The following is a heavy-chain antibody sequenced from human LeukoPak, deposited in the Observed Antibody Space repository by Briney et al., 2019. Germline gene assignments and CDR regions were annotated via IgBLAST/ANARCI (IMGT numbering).Heavy chain of an antibody. V-gene: IGHV4-38-2*02. CDR1: GYSISSGYY. J-gene: IGHJ5*02. D-gene: IGHD3-22*01. CDR2: IYHSGST. CDR3: ARVGIVLVTGSNWVDP. Sequence: SETLSLTCTVSGYSISSGYYWGWIRPPPGKGLEWIGTIYHSGSTYYNTSLKSRVTISVDTSKNQFSLKFNSVTAADTAVYYCARVGIVLVTGSNWVDPWGQGTLVTVSS.